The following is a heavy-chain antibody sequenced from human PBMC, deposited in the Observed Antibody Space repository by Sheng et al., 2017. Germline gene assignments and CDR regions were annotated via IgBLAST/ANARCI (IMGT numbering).Heavy chain of an antibody. V-gene: IGHV1-46*01. CDR3: ARDGAGTATGFHY. CDR1: GHTFTTHY. Sequence: QVQLVQSGAEVKKPGASVKVSCKASGHTFTTHYMHWVRQAPGQGLEWMGKINPSGGTTSYAQKFQGRVTMTRDTSTSTVYVELSSLRYEDTALYYCARDGAGTATGFHYWGQGTLVTVSS. CDR2: INPSGGTT. D-gene: IGHD2-21*02. J-gene: IGHJ4*02.